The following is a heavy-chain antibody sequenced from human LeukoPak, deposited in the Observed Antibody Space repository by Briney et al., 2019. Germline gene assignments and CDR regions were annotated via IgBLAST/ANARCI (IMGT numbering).Heavy chain of an antibody. CDR1: GGTFSSYA. Sequence: GASVKVSCKDSGGTFSSYAISWVRQAPGQGLEWMGGIIPIFGTANYAQKFQGRVTITADKSTSTAYMELSSLRSDDTAVYYCARDKRGLDAFDIWGQGTMVTVSS. D-gene: IGHD5-12*01. CDR2: IIPIFGTA. J-gene: IGHJ3*02. CDR3: ARDKRGLDAFDI. V-gene: IGHV1-69*06.